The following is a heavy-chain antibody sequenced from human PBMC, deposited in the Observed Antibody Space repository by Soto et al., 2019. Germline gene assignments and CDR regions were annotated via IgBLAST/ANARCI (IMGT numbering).Heavy chain of an antibody. CDR1: GFSLSTTGVG. V-gene: IGHV2-5*02. CDR2: IFWDDDK. D-gene: IGHD2-8*02. J-gene: IGHJ4*02. CDR3: ARTFFRGGVCDSEFNN. Sequence: QITLKESGPTLVKPTKTLTLTCTFSGFSLSTTGVGVGCFRQPPGKALEWLALIFWDDDKRYSPSLKSRLTITKDATNIQVVLAMTNMYPVDTVTHYCARTFFRGGVCDSEFNNGGQGTLVTVSS.